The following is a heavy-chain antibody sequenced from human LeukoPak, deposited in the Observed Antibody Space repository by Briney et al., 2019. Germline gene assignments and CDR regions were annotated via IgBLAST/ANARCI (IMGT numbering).Heavy chain of an antibody. CDR3: ARGYCSGGSCYSEIDLYYFDY. J-gene: IGHJ4*02. CDR2: IYYTGST. D-gene: IGHD2-15*01. CDR1: GVSINSGGYY. Sequence: TSETLSLTCTVSGVSINSGGYYWSWIRQHPGKGLEWIGYIYYTGSTYYNPSLKSRVTISVDTSKNQFSLKLSSVTAADTAVYYCARGYCSGGSCYSEIDLYYFDYWGQGTLVTVSS. V-gene: IGHV4-31*03.